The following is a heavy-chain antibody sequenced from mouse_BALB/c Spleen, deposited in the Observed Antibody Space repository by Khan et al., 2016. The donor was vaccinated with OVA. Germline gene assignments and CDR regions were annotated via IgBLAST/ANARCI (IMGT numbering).Heavy chain of an antibody. CDR3: ARHNYGPFAY. V-gene: IGHV5-9-3*01. CDR2: ISSGGDNI. D-gene: IGHD1-1*01. CDR1: GFTFSTSA. Sequence: EVQLVESGGDLVKPGGSLKLSCSASGFTFSTSAMSWVRQTPEKSREWVATISSGGDNIFYPDSVKGRFTISRDNANNTLYLQMSSLRSEDTAMYYCARHNYGPFAYWGQGTLVTVSA. J-gene: IGHJ3*01.